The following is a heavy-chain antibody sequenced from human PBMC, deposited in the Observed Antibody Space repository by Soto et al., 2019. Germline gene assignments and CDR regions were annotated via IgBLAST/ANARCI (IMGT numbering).Heavy chain of an antibody. D-gene: IGHD2-15*01. CDR1: GYSVSSSDYY. Sequence: KPSETLSLTCSVSGYSVSSSDYYWAWIRQPPGKGLEWSGSMLYSGLTYYNPSLKSRVTLSVDTSKNQFSVRLNSVTASDTAVYYCAPLSVSLSGPYGIHVWGQGTTVTVSS. V-gene: IGHV4-39*01. CDR2: MLYSGLT. CDR3: APLSVSLSGPYGIHV. J-gene: IGHJ6*02.